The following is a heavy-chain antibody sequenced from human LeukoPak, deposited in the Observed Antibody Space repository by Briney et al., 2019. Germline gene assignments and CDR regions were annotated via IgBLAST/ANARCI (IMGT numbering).Heavy chain of an antibody. CDR3: ARGKGYYYGSGSSRYYYYYGMDV. D-gene: IGHD3-10*01. V-gene: IGHV4-34*01. CDR2: INHSGST. J-gene: IGHJ6*02. Sequence: PSETLSLTCAVYGGSFSGYYWSWIRQPPGKGLEWIGEINHSGSTNYNPSLKSRVTISVDTSKNQFSLKLSSVTAADTAVYCCARGKGYYYGSGSSRYYYYYGMDVWGQGTTVTVSS. CDR1: GGSFSGYY.